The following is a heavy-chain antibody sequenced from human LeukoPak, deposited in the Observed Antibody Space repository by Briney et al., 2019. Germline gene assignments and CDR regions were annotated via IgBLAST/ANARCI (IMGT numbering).Heavy chain of an antibody. CDR2: IRYDGSNK. D-gene: IGHD1-26*01. CDR1: GFTFSSYG. CDR3: AKDNILWELLVDY. V-gene: IGHV3-30*02. Sequence: PGGSLRLSCAASGFTFSSYGMHWVRQAPGKGLEWVAFIRYDGSNKYYADSVKGRFTISRDNFKNTLYLQMNSLRAEDTAVYYCAKDNILWELLVDYWGQGTLVTVSS. J-gene: IGHJ4*02.